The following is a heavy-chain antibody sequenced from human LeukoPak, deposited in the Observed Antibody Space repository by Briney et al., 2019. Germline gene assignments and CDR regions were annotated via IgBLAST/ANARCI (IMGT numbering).Heavy chain of an antibody. CDR1: AFTFSSYA. V-gene: IGHV3-23*01. D-gene: IGHD4/OR15-4a*01. CDR2: ISGSGGST. Sequence: GGSLRLSCAASAFTFSSYAMSWVRQAPGKGLEWVSAISGSGGSTYYADSVKGRFTISRDNSKNTLYLQMNSLRAEDTAVYYCAKHNGPPSTMDYWGQGTPVTVSS. J-gene: IGHJ4*02. CDR3: AKHNGPPSTMDY.